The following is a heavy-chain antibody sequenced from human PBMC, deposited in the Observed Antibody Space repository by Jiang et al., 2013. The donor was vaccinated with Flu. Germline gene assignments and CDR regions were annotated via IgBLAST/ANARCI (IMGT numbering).Heavy chain of an antibody. CDR3: ARAGRDGYNWHY. D-gene: IGHD5-24*01. CDR2: IYYSGTT. J-gene: IGHJ4*02. CDR1: GGSITSSY. V-gene: IGHV4-59*01. Sequence: GLVKPSETLSLTCTVSGGSITSSYWNWIRQPPGKGLEWIGYIYYSGTTNYNPSLKSRVTISVDTSKNQFSLKLTSVTAADTAVYYCARAGRDGYNWHYWGQGTLVTVSS.